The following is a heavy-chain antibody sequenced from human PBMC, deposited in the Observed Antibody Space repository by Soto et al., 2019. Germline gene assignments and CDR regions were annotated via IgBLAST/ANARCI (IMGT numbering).Heavy chain of an antibody. J-gene: IGHJ4*02. Sequence: GGSLRLSCAASGFTFSSSGMHWVRQAPGKGLEWVAVISYDGSNKFYADSVKGRFTISRDNFRNTLYLQMNSLRAEDTAVYYCAKEFHSWNYFDYWGQGTLVTISS. D-gene: IGHD1-20*01. CDR2: ISYDGSNK. V-gene: IGHV3-30*18. CDR3: AKEFHSWNYFDY. CDR1: GFTFSSSG.